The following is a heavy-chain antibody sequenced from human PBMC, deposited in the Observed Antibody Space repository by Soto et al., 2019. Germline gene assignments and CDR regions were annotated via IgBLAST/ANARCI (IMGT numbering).Heavy chain of an antibody. V-gene: IGHV3-7*03. D-gene: IGHD2-21*02. J-gene: IGHJ4*02. CDR2: INQGGSGE. CDR1: GFTSRSYW. Sequence: EVQLVESGGGLVQPGGSLRLSCGASGFTSRSYWMSWVRQAPGKGLEWVANINQGGSGEYYLDSVRGRFTISRDNAKNSFYLQMNSLRVDDTAMYFCARVRCSGGDCFYDYWGQGTLVTVSS. CDR3: ARVRCSGGDCFYDY.